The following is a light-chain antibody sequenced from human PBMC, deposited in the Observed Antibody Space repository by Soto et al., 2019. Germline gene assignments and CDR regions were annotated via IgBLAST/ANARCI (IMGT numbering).Light chain of an antibody. CDR2: EVT. Sequence: QSVLTQPPSASGSPGQSVTISCTGTSSDIGSRNYVSWYQQQPGKAPRLMIYEVTKRPSGVPDRFSGSKSGNTASLTVSGLQAEDEADYYCSSYADAKKDVIFGGGTKLTVL. CDR1: SSDIGSRNY. V-gene: IGLV2-8*01. J-gene: IGLJ2*01. CDR3: SSYADAKKDVI.